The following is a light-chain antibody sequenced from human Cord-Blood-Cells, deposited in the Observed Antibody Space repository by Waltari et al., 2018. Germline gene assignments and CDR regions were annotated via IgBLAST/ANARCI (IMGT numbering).Light chain of an antibody. Sequence: DIQMTQSPSSLSASVGDRVTITCRASQSISSYLNWYQQKPGKAPKLLIYAASSLQSGVPSRFSGSGSGTDFTLTISSLQPEDFATYYCQQSYSTPPGTFGQGTKVESK. CDR1: QSISSY. CDR3: QQSYSTPPGT. CDR2: AAS. J-gene: IGKJ1*01. V-gene: IGKV1-39*01.